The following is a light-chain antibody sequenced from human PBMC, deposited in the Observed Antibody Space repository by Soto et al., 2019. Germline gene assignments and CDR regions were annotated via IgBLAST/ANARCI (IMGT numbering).Light chain of an antibody. J-gene: IGKJ2*01. V-gene: IGKV3D-7*01. CDR2: GPA. CDR1: VSSNS. CDR3: QQYNSYPYMYT. Sequence: VSSNSLTWFQQKAGQAPRLLIDGPATRASSSPARFSGSGSGTDFTLTINSLQPDDFATYYCQQYNSYPYMYTFGQGTKVDIK.